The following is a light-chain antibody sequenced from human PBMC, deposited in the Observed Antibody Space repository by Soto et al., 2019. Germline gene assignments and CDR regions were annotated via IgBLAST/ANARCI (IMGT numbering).Light chain of an antibody. CDR2: EVS. CDR1: SSDVGGYNY. J-gene: IGLJ3*02. Sequence: QSALTQPPSASGSPGQSVTISCTGTSSDVGGYNYVSWYQQHPGKAPKLMIYEVSKRPSGAPDRVSGSKSGNTASLTVSGLQAEDEADYYCSSYAGSNLWVFGGETKLTVL. V-gene: IGLV2-8*01. CDR3: SSYAGSNLWV.